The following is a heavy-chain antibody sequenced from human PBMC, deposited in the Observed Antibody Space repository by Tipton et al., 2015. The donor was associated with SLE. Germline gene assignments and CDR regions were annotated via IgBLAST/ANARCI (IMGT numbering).Heavy chain of an antibody. CDR3: ARGRYSSGSFDL. CDR2: INHSGST. Sequence: TLSLTCAVYGGSFSGYYWSWIRQPPGKGLEWIGEINHSGSTNYNPSLKSRVTISVDTSKNQFSLKLSSVTAADTAVYYCARGRYSSGSFDLLGRGTLVTVSS. V-gene: IGHV4-34*01. J-gene: IGHJ2*01. CDR1: GGSFSGYY. D-gene: IGHD6-19*01.